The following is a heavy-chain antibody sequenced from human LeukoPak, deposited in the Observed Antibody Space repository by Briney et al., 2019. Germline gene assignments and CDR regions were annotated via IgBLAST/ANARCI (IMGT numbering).Heavy chain of an antibody. CDR2: IYYSAST. J-gene: IGHJ4*02. CDR3: ARGVTIAAAVEFDY. V-gene: IGHV4-59*01. CDR1: GGSISSYY. D-gene: IGHD6-13*01. Sequence: SETLSLTCTVSGGSISSYYWSWIRQPPGKGLEWIGYIYYSASTNYNPSLKSRVTISVDTSKNQFSLKLSSVTAADTAVYYCARGVTIAAAVEFDYWGQGTLVTVSS.